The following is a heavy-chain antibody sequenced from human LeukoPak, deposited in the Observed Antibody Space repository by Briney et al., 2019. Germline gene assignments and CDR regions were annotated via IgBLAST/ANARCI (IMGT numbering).Heavy chain of an antibody. Sequence: SVKVSCTASGGTFSSYAICWVRQAPGQGLEWMGGIIPMFATGSYAQRFQSRITSTTDESTTTVYMELNSLRSDDTAVYYCAIVDPSRSSQALDYWGQGTLVTVSS. D-gene: IGHD6-6*01. CDR1: GGTFSSYA. J-gene: IGHJ4*02. V-gene: IGHV1-69*05. CDR3: AIVDPSRSSQALDY. CDR2: IIPMFATG.